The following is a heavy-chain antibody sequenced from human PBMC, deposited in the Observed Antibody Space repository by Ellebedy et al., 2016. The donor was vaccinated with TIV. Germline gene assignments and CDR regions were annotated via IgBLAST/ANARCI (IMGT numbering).Heavy chain of an antibody. CDR1: GFTFSSYA. CDR2: ISYDGSNK. CDR3: ARGITIFGVVTRDEWDV. Sequence: GESLKISXAASGFTFSSYAMHWVRQAPGKGLEWVAVISYDGSNKYYADSVKGRFTISRDNSKNTLYLQMNSLRAEDTAVYYCARGITIFGVVTRDEWDVWGQGTTVTVSS. D-gene: IGHD3-3*01. J-gene: IGHJ6*02. V-gene: IGHV3-30-3*01.